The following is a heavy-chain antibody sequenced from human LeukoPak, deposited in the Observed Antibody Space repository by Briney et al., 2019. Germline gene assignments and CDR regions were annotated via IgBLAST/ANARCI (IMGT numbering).Heavy chain of an antibody. CDR1: GFTFSNAW. CDR2: IKSKTDGGTT. J-gene: IGHJ4*02. V-gene: IGHV3-15*01. CDR3: TTDPEFWSGGHPRDY. D-gene: IGHD3-3*01. Sequence: TGGSLRLSCAASGFTFSNAWMSWVRQAPGKGLEWVGRIKSKTDGGTTDYAAPVKGRFTTSRDDSKNTLYLQMNSLKTEDTAVYYCTTDPEFWSGGHPRDYWGQGTQVTVSS.